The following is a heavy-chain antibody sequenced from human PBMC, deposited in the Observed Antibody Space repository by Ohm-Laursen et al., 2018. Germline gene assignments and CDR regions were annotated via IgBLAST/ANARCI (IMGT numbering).Heavy chain of an antibody. CDR2: ISGSGGST. D-gene: IGHD1-26*01. Sequence: SLRLSCAASGFTFSNYAMSWVRQAPGKGLEWVSGISGSGGSTNYADSVKGRFTISRDNSRSTLYLQMNNLRAEDTAVYYCAKAIVGSRSGFDIWGQGTLVTVSS. V-gene: IGHV3-23*01. CDR1: GFTFSNYA. J-gene: IGHJ3*02. CDR3: AKAIVGSRSGFDI.